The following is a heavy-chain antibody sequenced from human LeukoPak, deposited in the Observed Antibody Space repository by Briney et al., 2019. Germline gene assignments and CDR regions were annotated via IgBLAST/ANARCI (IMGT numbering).Heavy chain of an antibody. CDR1: GYTFTGYY. CDR2: INPNSGGT. V-gene: IGHV1-2*02. J-gene: IGHJ4*02. CDR3: AREDGSGSQPLDY. D-gene: IGHD3-10*01. Sequence: ASVKVSCKASGYTFTGYYMHWVRQAPGQGLEWMGWINPNSGGTNYAQKFQGRVTMTRDTSISTAYMVLSRLRSDDTAVYYCAREDGSGSQPLDYWGQGTLVTVSS.